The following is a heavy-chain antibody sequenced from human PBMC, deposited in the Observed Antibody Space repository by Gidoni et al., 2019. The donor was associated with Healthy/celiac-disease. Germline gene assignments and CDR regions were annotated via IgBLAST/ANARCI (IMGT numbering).Heavy chain of an antibody. Sequence: EVQLVESGRGVVWPGGPLRLRCAPSGLTFLDFGRRGVRSAPGRGWVRVAPGKGVGVVSGINCNGGSTGDADSVKGRFTISRDNAKNSLYLKMNSLRDEDTALYHWAREGGAVAPYYYYYMDVWGKGTTVTVSS. J-gene: IGHJ6*03. V-gene: IGHV3-20*01. CDR3: AREGGAVAPYYYYYMDV. CDR2: INCNGGST. D-gene: IGHD6-19*01. CDR1: GLTFLDFG.